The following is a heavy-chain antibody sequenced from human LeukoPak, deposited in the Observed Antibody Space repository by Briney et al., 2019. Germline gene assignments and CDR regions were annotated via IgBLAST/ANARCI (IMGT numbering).Heavy chain of an antibody. V-gene: IGHV4-4*07. CDR1: GGSMSGYF. CDR2: IYSSGTT. Sequence: SETLSLTCTVSGGSMSGYFWAWIRRPAGKGLEWIGRIYSSGTTNYNLSLKSRVTMSVDTSKNQFSLKLSSVTAADTAVYYCARARGSYFDYWGQGTLVTVSS. J-gene: IGHJ4*02. CDR3: ARARGSYFDY. D-gene: IGHD1-26*01.